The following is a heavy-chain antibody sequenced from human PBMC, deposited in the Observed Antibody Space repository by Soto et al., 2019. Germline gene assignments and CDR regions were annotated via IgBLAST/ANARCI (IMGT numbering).Heavy chain of an antibody. CDR1: GFTFSSYA. V-gene: IGHV3-23*01. CDR2: ISGSGGST. CDR3: AKWEVTTFSPYNWFDP. J-gene: IGHJ5*02. Sequence: GGSLRLSCAASGFTFSSYAMSWVRQAPGKGLEWVSAISGSGGSTYYADSVKGRFTISRDNSKNTLYLQMNSLRAEDTAVYYCAKWEVTTFSPYNWFDPWGQGTLVTVSS. D-gene: IGHD4-17*01.